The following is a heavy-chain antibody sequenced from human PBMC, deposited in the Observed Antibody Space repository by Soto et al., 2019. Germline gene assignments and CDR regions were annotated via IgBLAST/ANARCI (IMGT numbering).Heavy chain of an antibody. D-gene: IGHD2-15*01. CDR1: GYTFTSYA. V-gene: IGHV1-3*01. CDR2: INAGNGNT. CDR3: ARGYDFWSGGSCYPEAGYYYGMDV. Sequence: ASVKVSCKASGYTFTSYAMHWVRQAPGQRLEWMGWINAGNGNTKYSQKFQGRVTITRDTSASTAYMELSSLRSEDTAVYYCARGYDFWSGGSCYPEAGYYYGMDVWGQGTTVTVSS. J-gene: IGHJ6*02.